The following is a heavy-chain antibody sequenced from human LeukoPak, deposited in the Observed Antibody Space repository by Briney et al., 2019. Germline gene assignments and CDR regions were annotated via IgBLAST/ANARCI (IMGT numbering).Heavy chain of an antibody. J-gene: IGHJ4*02. Sequence: ASVKVSFEASGYTFTGYYMHWVRQAPGQGLEWMGWINPKSGGTNYAQKFQGRVTMTRDTSISTAYMELRRLRSDDTAVYHCASVKLGPEGFFDSWGQGTLVTVSS. CDR2: INPKSGGT. V-gene: IGHV1-2*02. CDR3: ASVKLGPEGFFDS. CDR1: GYTFTGYY. D-gene: IGHD7-27*01.